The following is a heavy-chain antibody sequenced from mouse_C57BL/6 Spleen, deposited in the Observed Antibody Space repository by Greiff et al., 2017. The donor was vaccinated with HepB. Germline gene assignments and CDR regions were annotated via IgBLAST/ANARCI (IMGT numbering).Heavy chain of an antibody. CDR3: ATHYYGSSYPFDY. J-gene: IGHJ2*01. V-gene: IGHV1-7*01. Sequence: VKLMESGAELAKPGASVKLSCKASGYTFTSYWMHWVKQRPGQGLEWIGYINPSSGYTKYNQKFKDKATLTADKSSSTAYMQLSSLTYEDSAVYYCATHYYGSSYPFDYWGQGTTLTVSS. CDR1: GYTFTSYW. D-gene: IGHD1-1*01. CDR2: INPSSGYT.